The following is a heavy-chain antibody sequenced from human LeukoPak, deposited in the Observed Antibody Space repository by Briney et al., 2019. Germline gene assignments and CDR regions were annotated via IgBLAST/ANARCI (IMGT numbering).Heavy chain of an antibody. V-gene: IGHV5-51*01. CDR2: IYPGDSDT. J-gene: IGHJ5*02. D-gene: IGHD2-21*02. CDR1: GFRFTTYW. Sequence: GESLKISCKGSGFRFTTYWIAWVRQMPGKGLERMGIIYPGDSDTTYSPSFQGQVTISADKSISTAYLQWSSLQASDTAMYYCARRTAGSYDLWGQGTLVTVSS. CDR3: ARRTAGSYDL.